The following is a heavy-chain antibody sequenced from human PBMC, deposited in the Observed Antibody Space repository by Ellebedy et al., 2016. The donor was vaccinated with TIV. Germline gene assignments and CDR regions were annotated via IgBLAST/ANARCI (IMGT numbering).Heavy chain of an antibody. Sequence: GESLKISCEASGFIFTSYTLHWVRQAPGKGLEWVAVILDDGSDQSYAASVKGRFTISRDNSKNTLYLQMNSLGADDTAVYYCARDDDLGDNGLDVWGQGTTVTVSS. CDR1: GFIFTSYT. CDR3: ARDDDLGDNGLDV. CDR2: ILDDGSDQ. D-gene: IGHD3-16*01. V-gene: IGHV3-33*08. J-gene: IGHJ6*02.